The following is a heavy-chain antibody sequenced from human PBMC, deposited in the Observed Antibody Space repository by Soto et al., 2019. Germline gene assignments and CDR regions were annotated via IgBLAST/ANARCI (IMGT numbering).Heavy chain of an antibody. CDR2: IYYSGST. V-gene: IGHV4-31*03. J-gene: IGHJ4*02. CDR3: ARDSPNGDYFDY. CDR1: GSSISSGGYY. D-gene: IGHD4-17*01. Sequence: SETLSLTCTVSGSSISSGGYYWSWIRQHPGKGLEWIGYIYYSGSTYYNPSLKSRVTISVDTSKNQFSLKLSSVTAADTAVYYCARDSPNGDYFDYWGQGTLVTVSS.